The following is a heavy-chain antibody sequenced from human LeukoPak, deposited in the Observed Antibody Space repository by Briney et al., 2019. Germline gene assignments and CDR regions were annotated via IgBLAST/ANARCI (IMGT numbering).Heavy chain of an antibody. J-gene: IGHJ5*02. CDR1: GYTFTSYD. V-gene: IGHV1-8*01. CDR2: MNPNSGNT. D-gene: IGHD6-13*01. CDR3: AREPGIAAAGTEEGDWFDP. Sequence: ASVKVSCKASGYTFTSYDINWVRQATGQGLEWMGWMNPNSGNTGYAQKFQGRVTMTRNTSTSSAYMELRSLRSDDTAVYYCAREPGIAAAGTEEGDWFDPWGQGTLVTVSS.